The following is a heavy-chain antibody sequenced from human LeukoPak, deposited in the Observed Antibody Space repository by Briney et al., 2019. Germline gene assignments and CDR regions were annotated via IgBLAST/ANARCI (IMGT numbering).Heavy chain of an antibody. V-gene: IGHV4-59*01. Sequence: PSETLSLTCTVSGGSINSYYWSWIRQPPGKGLEWIRYIYYSGSTNYNPSLKSRVTISVDTSKNQFSLKLSSVTAADTAVYYCARSEDYYDSSGHAFDFWGQGTLVTVSS. CDR3: ARSEDYYDSSGHAFDF. CDR2: IYYSGST. D-gene: IGHD3-22*01. CDR1: GGSINSYY. J-gene: IGHJ4*02.